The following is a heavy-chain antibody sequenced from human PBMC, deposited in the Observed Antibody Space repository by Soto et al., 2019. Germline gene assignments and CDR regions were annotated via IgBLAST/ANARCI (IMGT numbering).Heavy chain of an antibody. CDR3: ANSPTDYDILTGYYNVVVCFEY. D-gene: IGHD3-9*01. Sequence: QVQLVESGGGVVQPGRSLRLSCAASGFTFSSYGMHWVRQAPGKGLEWVAGLSYDGSHKFYANSVRGRFTISRDNSKNTLLLQMNSLRDEDTDVYYCANSPTDYDILTGYYNVVVCFEYWGQGTRVTVSS. CDR1: GFTFSSYG. J-gene: IGHJ4*02. CDR2: LSYDGSHK. V-gene: IGHV3-30*18.